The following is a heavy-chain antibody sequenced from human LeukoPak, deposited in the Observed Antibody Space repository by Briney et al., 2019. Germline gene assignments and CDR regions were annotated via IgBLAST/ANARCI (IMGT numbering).Heavy chain of an antibody. D-gene: IGHD6-13*01. J-gene: IGHJ4*02. Sequence: GGSLRLSCAASGFTVSSNYMSWVRQAPGKGLEWVSVIYSGGSTYYADSVKSRFTISRDNSKNTLYLQMNSLRAEDTAVYYCARYGSSWTHFDYWGQGTLVTVSS. CDR3: ARYGSSWTHFDY. CDR2: IYSGGST. CDR1: GFTVSSNY. V-gene: IGHV3-53*01.